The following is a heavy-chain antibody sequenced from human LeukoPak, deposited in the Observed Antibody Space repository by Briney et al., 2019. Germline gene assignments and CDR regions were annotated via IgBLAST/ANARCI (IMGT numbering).Heavy chain of an antibody. J-gene: IGHJ4*02. CDR1: GFIFGDYA. CDR2: IRSNVHGGTT. CDR3: TRLRSGYIDF. D-gene: IGHD4-17*01. Sequence: GGSLRLSCTASGFIFGDYAMSWFRQAPGKGLEWVGLIRSNVHGGTTEYAASVKGRFTISRDDSKRIAYLQMNSLKTEDTALYYCTRLRSGYIDFWGQGTLVTVSS. V-gene: IGHV3-49*03.